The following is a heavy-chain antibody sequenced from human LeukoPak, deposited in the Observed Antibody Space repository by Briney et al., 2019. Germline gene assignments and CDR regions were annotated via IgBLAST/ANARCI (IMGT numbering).Heavy chain of an antibody. CDR2: IYYSGST. CDR1: GGSVSSYF. V-gene: IGHV4-59*02. CDR3: ARGDIVATAAAFFDY. J-gene: IGHJ4*02. Sequence: SETLSLTCTVSGGSVSSYFWSWIRQPPGKGLEWIGYIYYSGSTNYNPSLKSRVTISVDTSKNQFSLKLSSVTAADTAVYYCARGDIVATAAAFFDYWGQGTLVTVSS. D-gene: IGHD5-12*01.